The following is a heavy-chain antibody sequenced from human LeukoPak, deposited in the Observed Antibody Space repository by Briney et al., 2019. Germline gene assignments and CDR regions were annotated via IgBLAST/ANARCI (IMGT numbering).Heavy chain of an antibody. CDR1: GHTFTCYG. D-gene: IGHD3-3*01. Sequence: ASVKVTCKASGHTFTCYGISWVRQATGQGLEWMGWISAYNWNTTYAQKHQGRVTMTTYTSTSTDYMELRSLRSDDTAVYYCARDPYYDFWSGYSSWFDPWGQGTLVTVSS. J-gene: IGHJ5*02. CDR3: ARDPYYDFWSGYSSWFDP. CDR2: ISAYNWNT. V-gene: IGHV1-18*01.